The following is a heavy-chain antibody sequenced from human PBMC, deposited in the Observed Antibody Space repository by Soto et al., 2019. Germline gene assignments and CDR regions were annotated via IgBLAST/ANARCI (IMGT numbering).Heavy chain of an antibody. CDR3: AKDTHGVRGEDYYYYGMDV. Sequence: GGSLRLSCAASGFTFSSYGMHWVRQAPGKGLEWVAVISYDGSNKYYADSVKGRFTISRDNSKNTLYLQMNSLRAEDTAVYYCAKDTHGVRGEDYYYYGMDVWGQGTTVTVSS. J-gene: IGHJ6*02. CDR2: ISYDGSNK. D-gene: IGHD3-10*01. V-gene: IGHV3-30*18. CDR1: GFTFSSYG.